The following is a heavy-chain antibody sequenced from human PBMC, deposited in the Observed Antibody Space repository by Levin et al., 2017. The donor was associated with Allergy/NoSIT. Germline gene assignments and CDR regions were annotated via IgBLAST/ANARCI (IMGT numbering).Heavy chain of an antibody. Sequence: GESLKISCAASGFTFSIYGIYWVRQAPGKGLEWVAIISSDGSYKSYAESVKGRFTVSRDNSKNTLYLQMNSLRPEDTAIYYCTKGGDMDVWGKGTTVTVSS. CDR3: TKGGDMDV. CDR2: ISSDGSYK. V-gene: IGHV3-30*18. J-gene: IGHJ6*03. D-gene: IGHD3-10*01. CDR1: GFTFSIYG.